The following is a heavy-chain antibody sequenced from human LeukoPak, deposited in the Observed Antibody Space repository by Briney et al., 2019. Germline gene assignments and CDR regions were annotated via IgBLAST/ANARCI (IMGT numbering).Heavy chain of an antibody. D-gene: IGHD1-26*01. CDR2: IDWDDDK. CDR1: GFSLSTSGMC. J-gene: IGHJ6*02. Sequence: ESGPALVKPTQTLTLTCTFSGFSLSTSGMCVTWIRQPPGKALEWLARIDWDDDKYYRTSLKTRLTISKDPSKNQVVLTMTNMDPVDTATYYCARSRGSYYYYGLDVWGQGTTVTVSS. V-gene: IGHV2-70*11. CDR3: ARSRGSYYYYGLDV.